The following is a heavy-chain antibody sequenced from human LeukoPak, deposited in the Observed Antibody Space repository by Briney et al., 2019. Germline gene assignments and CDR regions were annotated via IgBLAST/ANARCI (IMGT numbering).Heavy chain of an antibody. J-gene: IGHJ3*02. CDR1: GGSISSYY. V-gene: IGHV4-59*01. Sequence: PSETLSLTCTVSGGSISSYYWSWILQPPGKGLEWIGYIYYSGSTDYNPSLKSRVTISVDTSKNQFSLKLSSVTAADTAVYYCARDSRGAFDIWGQGTMVTVSS. CDR3: ARDSRGAFDI. CDR2: IYYSGST.